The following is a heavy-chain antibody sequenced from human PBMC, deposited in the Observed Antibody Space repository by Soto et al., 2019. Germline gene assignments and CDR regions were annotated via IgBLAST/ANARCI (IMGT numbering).Heavy chain of an antibody. J-gene: IGHJ3*02. Sequence: ASVKVSCKVSGYTLTELSMHWVRQAPGKGLEWMGGFDPEDGETIYAQKFQGRVTMTEDTSTDTAYMELSSLRSEDTAVYYRATYPYSSGWLSAFDIWGQGTMVTVSS. CDR1: GYTLTELS. D-gene: IGHD6-19*01. CDR3: ATYPYSSGWLSAFDI. CDR2: FDPEDGET. V-gene: IGHV1-24*01.